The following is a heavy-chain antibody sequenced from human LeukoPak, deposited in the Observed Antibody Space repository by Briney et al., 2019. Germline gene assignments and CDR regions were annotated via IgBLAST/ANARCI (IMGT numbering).Heavy chain of an antibody. CDR2: IYYSGST. Sequence: SETLSLTCSVSGVSISSGDYYWSWIRQPPGKGLEWIGFIYYSGSTYYNPSLKRRAFLSVDTSKNQFSLKLTSVTAADTAVYYCARGLSVTNWFDPWGQGTLVTVSS. CDR1: GVSISSGDYY. D-gene: IGHD2-21*02. V-gene: IGHV4-30-4*08. CDR3: ARGLSVTNWFDP. J-gene: IGHJ5*02.